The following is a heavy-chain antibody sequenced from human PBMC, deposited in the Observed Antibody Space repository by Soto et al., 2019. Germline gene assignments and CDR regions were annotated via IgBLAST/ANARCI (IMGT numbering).Heavy chain of an antibody. CDR3: ARFTEGSDGKTDYYCVDS. Sequence: QVQMQESGPGLVRPSTTLSLSCSVSNGSISSTHWWSWLRQSPAKGLEWIGESSQSGTTPYNPSLSPRVTISVDKSNNRFSLGLTSVSASDSALYYCARFTEGSDGKTDYYCVDSWGQGTLVTVS. CDR1: NGSISSTHW. CDR2: SSQSGTT. V-gene: IGHV4-4*02. J-gene: IGHJ4*02. D-gene: IGHD1-26*01.